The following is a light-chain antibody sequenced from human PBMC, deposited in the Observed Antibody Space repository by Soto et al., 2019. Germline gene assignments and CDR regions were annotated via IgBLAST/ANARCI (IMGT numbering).Light chain of an antibody. CDR2: VAS. CDR1: QSVSSSY. CDR3: QQYGSSPQT. J-gene: IGKJ1*01. V-gene: IGKV3-20*01. Sequence: EIVLTQSPGTLSLSPGERATLSCRASQSVSSSYLAWYQQKPGQAPRLLIYVASIRATGIPDRFSGSGSGTDFTLTISRLEPEDFAVYYCQQYGSSPQTFGQGTKVEIK.